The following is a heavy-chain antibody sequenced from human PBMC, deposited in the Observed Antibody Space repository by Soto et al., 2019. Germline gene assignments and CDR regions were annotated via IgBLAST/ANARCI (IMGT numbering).Heavy chain of an antibody. D-gene: IGHD3-16*01. Sequence: PSETLSLTCADYGGSFSGYYWSGIRQPAGKGLEWIGESNHSGSTNYNPSLKSRVTISVDTSKNQFSLKLSSVTAADTAVYYCARGDDYVWGSYSSNAFDIWGQGTMVS. CDR3: ARGDDYVWGSYSSNAFDI. V-gene: IGHV4-34*01. CDR2: SNHSGST. CDR1: GGSFSGYY. J-gene: IGHJ3*02.